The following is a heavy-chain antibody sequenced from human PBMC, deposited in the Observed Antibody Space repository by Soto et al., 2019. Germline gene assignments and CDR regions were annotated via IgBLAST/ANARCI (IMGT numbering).Heavy chain of an antibody. J-gene: IGHJ6*02. CDR1: SVSICNYY. CDR3: TRQGYGGLRGLVDV. V-gene: IGHV4-59*08. D-gene: IGHD5-12*01. Sequence: SGTPSLTCTVTSVSICNYYWALFRPTPGKGLEWIGYVHDSWGSNYNASLKSRVAISLDTSKSEFSLKLTSVTATDSAVYYCTRQGYGGLRGLVDVWGQETTVIVSS. CDR2: VHDSWGS.